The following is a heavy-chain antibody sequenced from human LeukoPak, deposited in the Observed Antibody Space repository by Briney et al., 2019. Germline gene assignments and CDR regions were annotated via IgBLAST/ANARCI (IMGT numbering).Heavy chain of an antibody. V-gene: IGHV3-66*01. D-gene: IGHD1-26*01. CDR2: IYSGGST. CDR3: ARVIVSHAFDI. CDR1: GFTVSSNY. Sequence: PGGSLRLSCAASGFTVSSNYMSWVRQAPGKGLGWVSVIYSGGSTYYADSVKGRFTISRDNSKNTLYLQMNSLRAEDTAVYYCARVIVSHAFDIWGQGTMVTVSS. J-gene: IGHJ3*02.